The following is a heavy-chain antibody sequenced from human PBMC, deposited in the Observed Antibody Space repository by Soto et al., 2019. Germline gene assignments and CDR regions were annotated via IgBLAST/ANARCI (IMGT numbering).Heavy chain of an antibody. V-gene: IGHV4-4*02. CDR2: IYHSGST. CDR3: ARSDIVLVPAGSYYYYGMDV. D-gene: IGHD2-2*01. J-gene: IGHJ6*02. CDR1: GGSISSSNW. Sequence: SETLSLTCAVSGGSISSSNWWSWVRQPPGKGLEWIGEIYHSGSTNYNPSLKSRVTISVDKSKNQFSLKLSSVTAADTAVYYCARSDIVLVPAGSYYYYGMDVWGQGTTVTVS.